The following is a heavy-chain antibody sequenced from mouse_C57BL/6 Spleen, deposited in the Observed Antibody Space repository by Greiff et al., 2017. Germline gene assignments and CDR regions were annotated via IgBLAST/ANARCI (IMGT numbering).Heavy chain of an antibody. Sequence: QVQLQQSGAELVRPGASVKLSCKASGYTFTDYYINWVKQRPGQGLEWIARIYPGSGNTYYNEKFKGKATLTAEKSSSTAYMQLSSLTSEDSAVYFCARAGLDFDVWGTGTTVTVSS. D-gene: IGHD3-2*02. CDR2: IYPGSGNT. CDR1: GYTFTDYY. J-gene: IGHJ1*03. CDR3: ARAGLDFDV. V-gene: IGHV1-76*01.